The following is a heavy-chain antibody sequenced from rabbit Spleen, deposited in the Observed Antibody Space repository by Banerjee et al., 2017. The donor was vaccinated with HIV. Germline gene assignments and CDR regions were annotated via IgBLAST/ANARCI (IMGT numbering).Heavy chain of an antibody. Sequence: QQQLEESGGGLVKPGGTLTLTCKASGIDFSNYFYMCWVRQAPGKGLELIACIYTTSGSTWYASWVNGRFTISRGTSLNTVDLKMTSLTAADTATYFCARDLTGVIGWNFNLWGQGTLVTVS. J-gene: IGHJ4*01. CDR1: GIDFSNYFY. V-gene: IGHV1S43*01. CDR2: IYTTSGST. CDR3: ARDLTGVIGWNFNL. D-gene: IGHD1-1*01.